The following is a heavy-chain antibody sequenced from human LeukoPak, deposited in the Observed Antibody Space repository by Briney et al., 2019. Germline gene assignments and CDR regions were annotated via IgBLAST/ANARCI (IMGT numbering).Heavy chain of an antibody. D-gene: IGHD2-2*01. CDR1: GGTFSSYT. J-gene: IGHJ5*02. Sequence: SVKVSCKASGGTFSSYTISWVRQAPGQGLEWMGRIIPILGIANYAQKFQGRVTITADKSTSTAYMELSSLRSEDTAVYYCARDTGYCSSASCLNWFDPWGQGTLVTVSS. CDR2: IIPILGIA. CDR3: ARDTGYCSSASCLNWFDP. V-gene: IGHV1-69*04.